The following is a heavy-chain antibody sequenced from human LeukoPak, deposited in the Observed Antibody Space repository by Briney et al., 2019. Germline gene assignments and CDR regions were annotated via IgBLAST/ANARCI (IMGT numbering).Heavy chain of an antibody. CDR2: IYYSGST. D-gene: IGHD3-22*01. CDR3: ARGSTMIVVY. J-gene: IGHJ4*02. Sequence: SQTLSLTCTVSGGSISSGGYYWSWIRQHPGKGLEWIGYIYYSGSTYYNSSLKSRVTISVDTSKNQFSLKLSSVTAADTAVYYCARGSTMIVVYWGQGTLVTVSS. CDR1: GGSISSGGYY. V-gene: IGHV4-31*03.